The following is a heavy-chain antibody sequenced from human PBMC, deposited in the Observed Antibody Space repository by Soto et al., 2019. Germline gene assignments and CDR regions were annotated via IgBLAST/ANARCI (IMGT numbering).Heavy chain of an antibody. CDR1: GFTVSSNY. V-gene: IGHV3-53*04. Sequence: EVLLVESGGGLVQPGGSLRLSCEASGFTVSSNYMSWVRQAPGKGLEWLSVIYTDDSTYYADSVKGRFTISRYNSKNTQYLQMNRLRAEDTAVYGCTSGTSGSSGPLYWGQGTLVTVSS. CDR2: IYTDDST. J-gene: IGHJ4*02. CDR3: TSGTSGSSGPLY. D-gene: IGHD3-22*01.